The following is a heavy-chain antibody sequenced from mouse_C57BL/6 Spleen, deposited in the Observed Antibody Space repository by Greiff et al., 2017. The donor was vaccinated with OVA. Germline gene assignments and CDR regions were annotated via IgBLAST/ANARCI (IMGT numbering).Heavy chain of an antibody. D-gene: IGHD1-1*01. CDR2: IYPGSGST. V-gene: IGHV1-55*01. Sequence: QVQLQQPGAELVKPGASVKMSCKASGYTFTSYWITWVKQRPGQGLEWIGDIYPGSGSTNYNEKFKSKATLTVDPSSSTAYMQLSRLTSEDSAVYDCAKRPVTTVVPHAMDDWGQGTSVTVSS. J-gene: IGHJ4*01. CDR3: AKRPVTTVVPHAMDD. CDR1: GYTFTSYW.